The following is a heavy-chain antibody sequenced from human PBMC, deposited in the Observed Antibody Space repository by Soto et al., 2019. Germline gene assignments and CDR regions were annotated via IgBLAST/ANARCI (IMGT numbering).Heavy chain of an antibody. V-gene: IGHV3-30*18. D-gene: IGHD2-8*02. Sequence: QVQLVESGGGVVQPGTSLRLSCAASGFTFNYYAMHWVRQAPGKGLEWLAVISYDGNDKYYADSVKGRFTISRDNSKNTLRLQMSCLTPDVTAVIYCANALVDLSPESYDYWGQGTLISVSS. CDR1: GFTFNYYA. CDR2: ISYDGNDK. CDR3: ANALVDLSPESYDY. J-gene: IGHJ4*02.